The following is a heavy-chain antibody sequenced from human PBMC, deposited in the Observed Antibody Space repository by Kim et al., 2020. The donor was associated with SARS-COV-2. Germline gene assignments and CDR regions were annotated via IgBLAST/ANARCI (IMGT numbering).Heavy chain of an antibody. CDR1: GFTFSSYW. CDR2: IKQDGSEK. CDR3: ARRGPRWYSWSYSDY. Sequence: GGSLRLSCAASGFTFSSYWMSWVRQAPGKGLEWVANIKQDGSEKYYVDSVKGRFTISRDNAKNSLYLQMNSLRAEDTAVYYCARRGPRWYSWSYSDYWGQGTLVTVSS. D-gene: IGHD1-26*01. J-gene: IGHJ4*02. V-gene: IGHV3-7*01.